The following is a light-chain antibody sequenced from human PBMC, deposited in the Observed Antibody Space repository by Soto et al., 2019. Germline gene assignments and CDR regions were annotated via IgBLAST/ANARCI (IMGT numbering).Light chain of an antibody. CDR3: HQYGTTPET. Sequence: EIVLTQSPGTLSLSPGERATLSCRASQSVRSSYLAWYQQKPGQAPRLLIYDASSRATGIPDRFSGSGSGTDFSLTISRLEPEDFAVYFCHQYGTTPETFDQGTKVEIK. CDR1: QSVRSSY. CDR2: DAS. V-gene: IGKV3-20*01. J-gene: IGKJ1*01.